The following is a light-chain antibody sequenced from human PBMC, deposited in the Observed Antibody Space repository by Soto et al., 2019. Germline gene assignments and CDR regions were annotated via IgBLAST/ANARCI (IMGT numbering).Light chain of an antibody. J-gene: IGKJ1*01. CDR2: GAT. CDR1: QSVSSK. Sequence: EIVMTQSPATLSVSPGERATLSCRASQSVSSKLAWYQHIPCQAPRLLIYGATTRATGIPTRFSGSESGTEFTLTIGSLQSEDFAVDYCLQYYGWPKTFGQGTKVEIK. CDR3: LQYYGWPKT. V-gene: IGKV3-15*01.